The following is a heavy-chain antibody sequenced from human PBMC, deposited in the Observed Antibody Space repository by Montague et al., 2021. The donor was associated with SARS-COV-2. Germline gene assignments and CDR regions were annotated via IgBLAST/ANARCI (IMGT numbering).Heavy chain of an antibody. CDR3: ASMVRAQVYYLDY. CDR1: GGSISSSSYY. Sequence: SETLSLTCTVSGGSISSSSYYWGWIRQPPGKGLEWIGSIFYSGSTYYNPSLKSRVTISVDTSKNQFSLKLSSVTAADTAVYYCASMVRAQVYYLDYWGQGTLVTVSS. CDR2: IFYSGST. D-gene: IGHD3-10*01. V-gene: IGHV4-39*01. J-gene: IGHJ4*02.